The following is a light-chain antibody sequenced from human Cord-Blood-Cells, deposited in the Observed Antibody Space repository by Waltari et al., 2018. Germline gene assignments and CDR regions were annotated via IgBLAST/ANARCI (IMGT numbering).Light chain of an antibody. CDR2: EVS. J-gene: IGLJ3*02. Sequence: QSALTQPASVYGSPGQSITISCTGTSSEVGCYTLVSWYQPHPGKAPKLMIYEVSKQPSGVSNRFAGSKSGNTASLTISGLQAEDEADYYCCSYAGSSTWVFGGGTKLTVL. CDR1: SSEVGCYTL. V-gene: IGLV2-23*02. CDR3: CSYAGSSTWV.